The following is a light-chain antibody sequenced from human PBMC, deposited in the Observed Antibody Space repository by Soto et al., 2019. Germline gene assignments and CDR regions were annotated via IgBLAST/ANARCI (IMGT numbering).Light chain of an antibody. V-gene: IGKV3-20*01. CDR3: QQYGSSPGT. CDR1: QSVNTNS. Sequence: NVFTQSPGTLSLSPGERATLSCRASQSVNTNSLVWYQQRPGQAPRLLIYQTSLRAAGIPARFSASGSGTDFTLTISDVQPEDFAVYYCQQYGSSPGTFGQGTKVDIK. CDR2: QTS. J-gene: IGKJ1*01.